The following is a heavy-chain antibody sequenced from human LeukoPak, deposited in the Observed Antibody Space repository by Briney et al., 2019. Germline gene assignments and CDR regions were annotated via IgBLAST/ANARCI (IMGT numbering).Heavy chain of an antibody. CDR2: INYRGST. CDR1: NASISSNTYY. CDR3: ARLTRRSGPFRGPGVLRFDP. D-gene: IGHD3-10*01. J-gene: IGHJ5*02. Sequence: PSETLSLTCTVSNASISSNTYYRAWIRQPPGKGLEYIGSINYRGSTYYNPSLKSRVTISVDTSKNQFSLKLSSVTAAVTAVYHCARLTRRSGPFRGPGVLRFDPWGQGTLVTVSS. V-gene: IGHV4-39*07.